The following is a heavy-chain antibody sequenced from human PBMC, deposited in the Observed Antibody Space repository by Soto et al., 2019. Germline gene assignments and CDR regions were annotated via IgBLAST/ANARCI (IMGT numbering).Heavy chain of an antibody. J-gene: IGHJ6*02. Sequence: QVQLVESGGGVVQPGRSLRLSCAASGFTFSSYAMHWVRQAPGKGLEWVAIMSYDESNEYYADSVKGRFTISRDNSKNTLYLQMTSLRAEDTAVYYCARDIAAARISCYCGLHVWGQGTTVTV. CDR3: ARDIAAARISCYCGLHV. V-gene: IGHV3-30-3*01. D-gene: IGHD6-13*01. CDR1: GFTFSSYA. CDR2: MSYDESNE.